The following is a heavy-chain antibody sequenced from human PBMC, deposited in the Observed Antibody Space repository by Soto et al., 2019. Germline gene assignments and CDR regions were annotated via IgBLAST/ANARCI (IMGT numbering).Heavy chain of an antibody. Sequence: PSETLSLTCTVSGGSSSSYYWSWIRQPPGKGLEWIGYIYYSGSTNYNPSLKSRVTISVDTSKNQFSLKLSSVTAADTAVYYCARHSYSSSWYGYWGQGTLVTVSS. J-gene: IGHJ4*02. D-gene: IGHD6-13*01. V-gene: IGHV4-59*08. CDR1: GGSSSSYY. CDR3: ARHSYSSSWYGY. CDR2: IYYSGST.